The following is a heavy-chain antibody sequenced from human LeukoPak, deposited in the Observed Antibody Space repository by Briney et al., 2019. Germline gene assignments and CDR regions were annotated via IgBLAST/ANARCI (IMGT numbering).Heavy chain of an antibody. CDR2: IYYSGST. CDR1: GGSISSGDYY. D-gene: IGHD5-18*01. V-gene: IGHV4-30-4*01. Sequence: SETLSLTCTVSGGSISSGDYYWSWIRQPPGKGLEWIGYIYYSGSTYYNPSLKSRVTISVDTSKNQFSLKLSSVTAADTAVYYCARGRRGYTAMGKYFDYWGQGTLVTVSS. J-gene: IGHJ4*02. CDR3: ARGRRGYTAMGKYFDY.